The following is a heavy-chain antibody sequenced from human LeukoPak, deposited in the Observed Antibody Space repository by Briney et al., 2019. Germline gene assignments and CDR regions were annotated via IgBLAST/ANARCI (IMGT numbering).Heavy chain of an antibody. CDR1: GGSISSGDYY. J-gene: IGHJ5*02. V-gene: IGHV4-30-4*01. CDR3: ARDRYCSSTSCYKVGNWFDP. CDR2: IYYSGST. Sequence: PSQTLSLTCTVSGGSISSGDYYWSWIRQPPGKGLEWIGYIYYSGSTYYNPSLKSRVTISVDTSKNQFSLKLSSVTAADTAVYYCARDRYCSSTSCYKVGNWFDPWGQGTLVTVSS. D-gene: IGHD2-2*02.